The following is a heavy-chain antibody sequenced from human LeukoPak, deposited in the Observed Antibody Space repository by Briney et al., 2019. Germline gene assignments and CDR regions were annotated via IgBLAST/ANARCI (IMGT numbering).Heavy chain of an antibody. CDR1: GFSLSTSGMC. V-gene: IGHV2-70*11. CDR3: ARIQVVTAPYYYYYHMDV. Sequence: SGPTLVNPTQTLTLTCTFSGFSLSTSGMCVSWIRQPPGKALEWLARIDWDDDKYYSTSLKTRLTISKDTSKNQVVFTMTNMDPVDTATYYCARIQVVTAPYYYYYHMDVWGKGTTVTVSS. D-gene: IGHD2-21*02. J-gene: IGHJ6*03. CDR2: IDWDDDK.